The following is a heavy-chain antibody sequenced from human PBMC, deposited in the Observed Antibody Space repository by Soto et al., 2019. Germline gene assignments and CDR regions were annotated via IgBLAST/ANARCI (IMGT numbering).Heavy chain of an antibody. CDR2: TSFNGNNK. CDR3: ARDSNRENYLEH. V-gene: IGHV3-30*03. J-gene: IGHJ4*02. Sequence: QVQLVESGGGVVQPGRSLRLSCAASGLSFSNYGMHWVRQAPGKGLEWVAVTSFNGNNKWYTDSVKGRFTFSRDNSKNTLYLQMDSLRDEDTAVYYCARDSNRENYLEHWGPGTLVTVSS. CDR1: GLSFSNYG.